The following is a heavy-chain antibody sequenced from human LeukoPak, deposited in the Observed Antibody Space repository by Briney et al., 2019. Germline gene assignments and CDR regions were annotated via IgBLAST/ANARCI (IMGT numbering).Heavy chain of an antibody. Sequence: SETLSLTCTVSGGSINGYSWSWIRQPPGNGLEWIGNIYYSGSSKYNPPLKSRVTMSVDTSKNQFSLKLTSVTATDTSVYYCASKVGDVTAYDHWGQGTLVTVSS. CDR2: IYYSGSS. D-gene: IGHD2-21*02. V-gene: IGHV4-59*08. J-gene: IGHJ4*02. CDR1: GGSINGYS. CDR3: ASKVGDVTAYDH.